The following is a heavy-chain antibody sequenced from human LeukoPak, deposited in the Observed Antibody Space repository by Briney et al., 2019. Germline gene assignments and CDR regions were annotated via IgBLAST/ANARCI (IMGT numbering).Heavy chain of an antibody. CDR2: MNPNSGNT. Sequence: ASVKVSCEASGYTSTSYDINWVRQATGQGLEWMGWMNPNSGNTGYAQKFQGRVTMTRNTSISTAYMELSSLRSEDTAVYYCARGRGVLLWFGESFDYWGQGTLVTVSS. V-gene: IGHV1-8*01. CDR3: ARGRGVLLWFGESFDY. CDR1: GYTSTSYD. J-gene: IGHJ4*02. D-gene: IGHD3-10*01.